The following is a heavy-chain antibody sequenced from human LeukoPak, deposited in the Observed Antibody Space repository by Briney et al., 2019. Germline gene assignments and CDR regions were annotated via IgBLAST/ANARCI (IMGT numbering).Heavy chain of an antibody. Sequence: VASVKVSCKTSGYSFTDYYIHWVRQAPGQGLEGMGWSNTKSGRTSSARKLQGRVTMPRDPSITPVYMDMAWLTSDDTAIYFCARADFIDAGPYLIGPWGQGTLVTVSS. CDR2: SNTKSGRT. J-gene: IGHJ5*02. CDR1: GYSFTDYY. D-gene: IGHD3-3*01. CDR3: ARADFIDAGPYLIGP. V-gene: IGHV1-2*02.